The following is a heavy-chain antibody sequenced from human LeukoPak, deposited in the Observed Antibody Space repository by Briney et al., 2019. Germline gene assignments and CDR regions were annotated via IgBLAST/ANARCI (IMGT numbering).Heavy chain of an antibody. CDR2: ISDSGGTT. CDR1: GFTFSAYA. Sequence: PGGSLRLSCAASGFTFSAYAMNWVRQAPEKGLEWLSIISDSGGTTYYADSLKGRFTISRDNSKNTLNLQMNSLRPEDTAVYYCVKVAHFGAFFDSSGQPQIYSYCMDVWGKGATVTVSS. CDR3: VKVAHFGAFFDSSGQPQIYSYCMDV. D-gene: IGHD3-22*01. V-gene: IGHV3-23*01. J-gene: IGHJ6*03.